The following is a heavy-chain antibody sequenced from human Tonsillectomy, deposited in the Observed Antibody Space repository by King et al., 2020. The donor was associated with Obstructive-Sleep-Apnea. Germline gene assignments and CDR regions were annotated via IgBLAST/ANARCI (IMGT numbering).Heavy chain of an antibody. CDR2: IRSKANSNAT. CDR3: TRRGVATTGFDY. Sequence: VQLVESGGGLVQPGGSLKLSCATYGFTFSGSAMHGVRQASGQGLEWVGRIRSKANSNATAYAASVKGRFTISRDDSKNTAYLQMNSLRTEDTAVYYCTRRGVATTGFDYWGQGTLVTVSS. CDR1: GFTFSGSA. D-gene: IGHD3-10*01. V-gene: IGHV3-73*01. J-gene: IGHJ4*02.